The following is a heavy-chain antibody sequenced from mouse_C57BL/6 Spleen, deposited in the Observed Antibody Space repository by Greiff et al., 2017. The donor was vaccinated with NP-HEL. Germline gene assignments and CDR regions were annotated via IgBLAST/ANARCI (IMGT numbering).Heavy chain of an antibody. Sequence: QVHVKQPGAELVKPGASVKLSCKASGYTFTSYWMHWVKQRPGQGLEWIGMIHPNSGSTNYNEKFKSKATLTVDKSSSTAYMQLSSLTSEDSAVYYCARSCYSNYEYFDVWGTGTTVTVSS. J-gene: IGHJ1*03. D-gene: IGHD2-5*01. CDR1: GYTFTSYW. CDR2: IHPNSGST. CDR3: ARSCYSNYEYFDV. V-gene: IGHV1-64*01.